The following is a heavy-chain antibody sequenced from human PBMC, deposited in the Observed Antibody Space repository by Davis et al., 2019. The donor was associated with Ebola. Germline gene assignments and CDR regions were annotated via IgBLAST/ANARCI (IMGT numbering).Heavy chain of an antibody. CDR3: AREAVWRFDP. J-gene: IGHJ5*02. Sequence: PGGSLRPSCAAPGFTFSPYWMNWVRQAPGKGLEWLANINQDGSEKHYVDSVKGRFTISRDNAKNSLYLQMNSLRAEDTAVYYCAREAVWRFDPWGQGTLVTVSS. CDR2: INQDGSEK. D-gene: IGHD3-16*01. V-gene: IGHV3-7*03. CDR1: GFTFSPYW.